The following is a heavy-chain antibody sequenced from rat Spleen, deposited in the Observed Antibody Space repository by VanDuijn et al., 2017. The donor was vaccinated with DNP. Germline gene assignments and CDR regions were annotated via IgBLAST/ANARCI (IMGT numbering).Heavy chain of an antibody. Sequence: EVQLVESGGGLVQPGRSLKVSCVASGFTFSDFAMAWVRQPPKRGLEWVSTITYDGGGTHYRDSVQGRFTVSRDNAENTLHLQMDSLRSEDTATYYCIRWNSGHFDYWGQGVMVTVSS. V-gene: IGHV5-7*01. CDR1: GFTFSDFA. CDR2: ITYDGGGT. J-gene: IGHJ2*01. D-gene: IGHD4-3*01. CDR3: IRWNSGHFDY.